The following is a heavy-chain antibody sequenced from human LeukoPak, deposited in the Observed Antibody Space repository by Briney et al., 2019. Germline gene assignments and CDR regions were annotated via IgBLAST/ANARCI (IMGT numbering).Heavy chain of an antibody. CDR2: ISGSGGNT. CDR3: AKGPYSSSWYYFDY. V-gene: IGHV3-23*01. Sequence: GGSLRLSCAVSGITLSNYGMSWVRQAPGKGLEWVSGISGSGGNTYYADSVKGRFTISRDNSKNTLYLQMNSLRAEDTALYYCAKGPYSSSWYYFDYWGQGTLVTVSS. J-gene: IGHJ4*02. CDR1: GITLSNYG. D-gene: IGHD6-13*01.